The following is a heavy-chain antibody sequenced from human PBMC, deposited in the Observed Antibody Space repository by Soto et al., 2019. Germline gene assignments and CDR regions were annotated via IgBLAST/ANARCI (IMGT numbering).Heavy chain of an antibody. Sequence: QVQLVQSGAEVKKPGASVKVSCKTSGYTFNTYGISWVRQAPGQGLEWMGWISAYNGDTNYAQKLQGRVTMTTDTPTSTAYMELRSLRSDDTAVYYSARDRGPHHGQQQGQVHHWGQGTLVTVSS. V-gene: IGHV1-18*01. D-gene: IGHD6-13*01. CDR1: GYTFNTYG. CDR3: ARDRGPHHGQQQGQVHH. J-gene: IGHJ1*01. CDR2: ISAYNGDT.